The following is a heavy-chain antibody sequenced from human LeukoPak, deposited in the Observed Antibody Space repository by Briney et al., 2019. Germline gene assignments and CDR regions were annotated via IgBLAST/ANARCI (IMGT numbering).Heavy chain of an antibody. D-gene: IGHD6-13*01. Sequence: ASVKVSCKASGDTFTSYYLHWVRQAPGHGLEWMGIINPSGASTSYAQKFQGRLTMTKDTSTSTVYMVLSSLRSEDTAVYYCAAGIEAGGLGDYWGQGTLVTVSS. CDR2: INPSGAST. J-gene: IGHJ4*02. CDR1: GDTFTSYY. V-gene: IGHV1-46*01. CDR3: AAGIEAGGLGDY.